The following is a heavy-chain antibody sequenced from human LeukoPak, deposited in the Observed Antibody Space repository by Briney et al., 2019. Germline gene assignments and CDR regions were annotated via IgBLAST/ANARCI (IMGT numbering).Heavy chain of an antibody. CDR3: ARGSTGQFGP. V-gene: IGHV4-59*08. Sequence: SETLSLTCTVSGGSISGYYWSWIRQPPGKGLEWIGYIFYSGSTDYNPFLKSRVTLSVETSKNQLSLNLSSVTAADTAVYFCARGSTGQFGPWGQGTLVTVSS. D-gene: IGHD3-10*01. J-gene: IGHJ5*02. CDR1: GGSISGYY. CDR2: IFYSGST.